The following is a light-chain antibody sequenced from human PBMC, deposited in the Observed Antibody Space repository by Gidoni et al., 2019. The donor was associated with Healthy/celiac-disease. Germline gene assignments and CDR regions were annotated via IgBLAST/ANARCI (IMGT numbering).Light chain of an antibody. CDR2: EVS. CDR3: CSYAGSVV. CDR1: SSDVGSYNL. Sequence: QSALTQPDSVSGSPGQSITISCTGTSSDVGSYNLVSWYQQHPGKAPKLMIYEVSKRPSGVSHLFSGSKSGNTASLTISGLQAEDEADYYCCSYAGSVVFGGGTQLTVL. J-gene: IGLJ2*01. V-gene: IGLV2-23*02.